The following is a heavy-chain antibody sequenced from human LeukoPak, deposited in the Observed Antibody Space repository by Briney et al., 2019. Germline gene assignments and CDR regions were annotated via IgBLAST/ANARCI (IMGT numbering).Heavy chain of an antibody. CDR3: ARVKLLWFGELGAFDI. CDR2: IKSKTDGGTT. J-gene: IGHJ3*02. D-gene: IGHD3-10*01. Sequence: GGSLRLSCAASGFTFSNAWMSWVRQAPGKGLEWVGRIKSKTDGGTTDYAAPVKGRFTISRDDSKNTLYLQMNGLKTEDTAVYYCARVKLLWFGELGAFDIWGQGTMVTVSS. V-gene: IGHV3-15*01. CDR1: GFTFSNAW.